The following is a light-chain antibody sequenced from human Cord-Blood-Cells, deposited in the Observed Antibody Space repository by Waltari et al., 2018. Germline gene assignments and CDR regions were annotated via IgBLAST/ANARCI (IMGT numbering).Light chain of an antibody. V-gene: IGLV2-23*01. CDR2: EGS. Sequence: QSALTQPASVSGSPGQSITISCTGTSSDVGSYHLVSWYQQHTGKAPTRMIYEGSKRPSGVSNRFSGSKSGNTASLTISGLQAEDEADYYCCSYAGSVVFGGGTKLTVL. CDR3: CSYAGSVV. CDR1: SSDVGSYHL. J-gene: IGLJ2*01.